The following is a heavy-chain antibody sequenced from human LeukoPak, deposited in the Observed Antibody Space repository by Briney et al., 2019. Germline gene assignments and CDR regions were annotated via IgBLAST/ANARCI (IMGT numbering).Heavy chain of an antibody. CDR3: ARSFDNYYYYHMDV. V-gene: IGHV3-21*01. J-gene: IGHJ6*04. D-gene: IGHD3-16*01. CDR2: ISSSSSYI. Sequence: PGGSLRLSCVASGFTFSSYSMNWVRQAPGKGLEWVSSISSSSSYIYYADSVKGRSTSSRDNAKNSLYLQMNSLRAEDTAVYYCARSFDNYYYYHMDVWGKGTTVTVSS. CDR1: GFTFSSYS.